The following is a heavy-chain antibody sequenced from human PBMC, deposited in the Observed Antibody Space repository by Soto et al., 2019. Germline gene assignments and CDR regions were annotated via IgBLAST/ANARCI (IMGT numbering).Heavy chain of an antibody. V-gene: IGHV4-39*01. J-gene: IGHJ4*02. CDR3: ARHSGFSGYNYFDY. D-gene: IGHD5-12*01. CDR2: IYYRGST. Sequence: PSETLSLTCTVSGGSISSSSYYWGWLRQPPGKGLEWIGSIYYRGSTYYNPPLKSRVTISVDTSKNQFSLKLTSVTAADTAVYYCARHSGFSGYNYFDYWGQRTLVTVSS. CDR1: GGSISSSSYY.